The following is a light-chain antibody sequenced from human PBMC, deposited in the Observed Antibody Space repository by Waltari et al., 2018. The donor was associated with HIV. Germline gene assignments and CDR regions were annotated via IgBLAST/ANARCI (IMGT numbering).Light chain of an antibody. CDR2: EVT. Sequence: QSALTQPASVSGSPGQSITISCPGASRAVGCYYCISWYQQHPGKAPRLIIYEVTNRPSGVSNRFFGSKSANTASLTISGLQADDEADYYCSYTGTNSLHFGGGTKVTVL. V-gene: IGLV2-14*01. CDR1: SRAVGCYYC. CDR3: CSYTGTNSLH. J-gene: IGLJ2*01.